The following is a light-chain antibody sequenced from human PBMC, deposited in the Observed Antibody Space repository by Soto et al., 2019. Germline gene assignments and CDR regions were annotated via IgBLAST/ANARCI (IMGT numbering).Light chain of an antibody. J-gene: IGKJ1*01. Sequence: EIVLTQSPGTLSLSPGERATLSCRASQSVSSSYLAWYQQKPGQAPRLLIYDASSRATGIPVRFSGSGSGTDFTLTISRLEPEDFAVYYCQQYGNSRTFGQGTKVEIE. CDR1: QSVSSSY. V-gene: IGKV3-20*01. CDR3: QQYGNSRT. CDR2: DAS.